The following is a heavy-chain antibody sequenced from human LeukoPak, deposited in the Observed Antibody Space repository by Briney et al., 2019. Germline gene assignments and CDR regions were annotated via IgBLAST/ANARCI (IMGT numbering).Heavy chain of an antibody. J-gene: IGHJ4*02. Sequence: GASVKVSCTVSGYTLTELSMHWVRQAPGKGLEWMGGFDPEDGETIYAQKLQGRVTMTTDTSTSTAYMELRSLGPDDTAVYYCARGQYYDFWNGYYDFDYWGQGTLVTVSS. D-gene: IGHD3-3*01. V-gene: IGHV1-24*01. CDR1: GYTLTELS. CDR3: ARGQYYDFWNGYYDFDY. CDR2: FDPEDGET.